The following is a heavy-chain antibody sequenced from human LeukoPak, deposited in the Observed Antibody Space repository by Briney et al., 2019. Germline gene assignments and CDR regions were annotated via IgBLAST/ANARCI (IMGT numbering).Heavy chain of an antibody. D-gene: IGHD3-10*01. J-gene: IGHJ4*02. V-gene: IGHV3-21*01. Sequence: PGGSLRLSCAASGFSFSSFSMNWVRQAPGKWLEWVSYISGGSSFTYYVDSVKGRFTISRDNAKNSLSLQMNSLRVEDTAVYYCAKVAKYYYGSETYYFFEHWGQGTPVTASS. CDR3: AKVAKYYYGSETYYFFEH. CDR1: GFSFSSFS. CDR2: ISGGSSFT.